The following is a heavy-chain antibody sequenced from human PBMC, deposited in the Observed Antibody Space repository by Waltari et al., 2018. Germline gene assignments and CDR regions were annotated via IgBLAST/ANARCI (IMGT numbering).Heavy chain of an antibody. CDR1: GFTVSSNY. Sequence: EVQLVESGGGLIQPGGSLRLSCAATGFTVSSNYMSWVRKAPGKGVGWVSVIESGCRTYYAAAVKVRFTISRDKSKNTLYLQMNSLRAEDTAVYYCARVSILEWYPYGMDVWGQGTTVTVSS. CDR2: IESGCRT. J-gene: IGHJ6*02. V-gene: IGHV3-53*01. CDR3: ARVSILEWYPYGMDV. D-gene: IGHD3-3*01.